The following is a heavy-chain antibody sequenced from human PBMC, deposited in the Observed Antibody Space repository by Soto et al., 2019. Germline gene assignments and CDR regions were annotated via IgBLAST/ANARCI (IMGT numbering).Heavy chain of an antibody. CDR2: IYYSGST. CDR1: GGSISSGDYY. D-gene: IGHD6-13*01. J-gene: IGHJ4*02. V-gene: IGHV4-30-4*01. CDR3: ARINIAGTFYFDY. Sequence: KPSETLSLTCTVSGGSISSGDYYWSWIRQPPGKGLEWIGYIYYSGSTYYNPSLKSRVTISVDTSNNQFSLKLSSVTAADTAVYYCARINIAGTFYFDYWGQGTLVTVSS.